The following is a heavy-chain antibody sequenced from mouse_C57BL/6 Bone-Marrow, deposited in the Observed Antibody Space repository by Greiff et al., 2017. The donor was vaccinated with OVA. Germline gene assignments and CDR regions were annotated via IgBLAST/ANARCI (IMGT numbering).Heavy chain of an antibody. J-gene: IGHJ4*01. Sequence: QVQLQQPGAELVRPGSSVKLSCKASGYTFTSYWMDWVKQRPGQGLEWIGNIYPSDSETHYNQKFKDKATLTVDKSSSTAYMQLSSLTSEDSAVYYCARRLFSYYAMDYWGQGTSVTVSS. CDR1: GYTFTSYW. V-gene: IGHV1-61*01. D-gene: IGHD6-5*01. CDR2: IYPSDSET. CDR3: ARRLFSYYAMDY.